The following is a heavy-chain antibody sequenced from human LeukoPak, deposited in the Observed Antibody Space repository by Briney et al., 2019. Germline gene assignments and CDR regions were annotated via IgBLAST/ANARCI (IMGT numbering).Heavy chain of an antibody. CDR3: ARVSLEQLDPYNWFDP. CDR2: INPNSGGT. D-gene: IGHD6-13*01. V-gene: IGHV1-2*02. CDR1: GYAFTNYD. Sequence: VASVKVSCKTSGYAFTNYDLNWVRQAPGQGLEWMGWINPNSGGTNYAQKFQGRVTMTRDTSISTAYMELSRLRSDDTAVYYCARVSLEQLDPYNWFDPWGQGTLVTVSS. J-gene: IGHJ5*02.